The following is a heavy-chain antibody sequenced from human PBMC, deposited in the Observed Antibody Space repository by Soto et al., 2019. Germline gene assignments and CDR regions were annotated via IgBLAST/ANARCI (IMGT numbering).Heavy chain of an antibody. CDR1: GYNFANYW. V-gene: IGHV5-51*01. D-gene: IGHD6-13*01. Sequence: PGESLKISCEGSGYNFANYWIAWVRQMPGKGLEWMGIIYPDDSDSTYSPSFEGHVTFSVDKSASTAYLQWSSLKASDTAMYYCARTAATGKYYYGVDVWGQGTTVTVSS. CDR3: ARTAATGKYYYGVDV. CDR2: IYPDDSDS. J-gene: IGHJ6*02.